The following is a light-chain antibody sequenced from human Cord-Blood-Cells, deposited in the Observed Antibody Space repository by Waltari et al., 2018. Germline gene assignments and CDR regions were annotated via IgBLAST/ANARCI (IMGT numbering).Light chain of an antibody. V-gene: IGKV1-33*01. J-gene: IGKJ5*01. Sequence: DIQMTQSPSSLSASLGDRGTITCQASQDISNYLKWYQQKPGKAPKLLIYAASNLETGAPRRFSGSGSRTDFIFTISSLQAEDIATYYCQQYDNPPAFGQGTRLEIK. CDR3: QQYDNPPA. CDR2: AAS. CDR1: QDISNY.